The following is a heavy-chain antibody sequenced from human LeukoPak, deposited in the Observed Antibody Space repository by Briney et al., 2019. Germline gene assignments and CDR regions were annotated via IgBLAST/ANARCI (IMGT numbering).Heavy chain of an antibody. D-gene: IGHD6-19*01. J-gene: IGHJ4*02. V-gene: IGHV3-23*01. Sequence: GRSLRLTCAASGFTFSSYAMSWVRQAPGKGLEWVSAISGSGGSTYYADSVKGRFTISRDNSKNTLYLQMNSLRAEDTAVYYCAKDRIAVAGGFDYWGQGTLVTVSS. CDR3: AKDRIAVAGGFDY. CDR2: ISGSGGST. CDR1: GFTFSSYA.